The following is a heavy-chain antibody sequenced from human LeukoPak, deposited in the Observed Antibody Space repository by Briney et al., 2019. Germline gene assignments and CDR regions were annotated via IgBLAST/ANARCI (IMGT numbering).Heavy chain of an antibody. V-gene: IGHV1-8*02. J-gene: IGHJ5*01. D-gene: IGHD2-2*01. CDR3: ARGLSRCSSGNCYEPNWLDS. CDR2: MDPNRGNT. CDR1: GYTFTSYG. Sequence: ASVKVSCKASGYTFTSYGINWVRQAPGQGLEWMGWMDPNRGNTGYAPKFQGRVTMARSTSVTTAYMELSSLTSEDTAVYYCARGLSRCSSGNCYEPNWLDSWGQGTLVTVSS.